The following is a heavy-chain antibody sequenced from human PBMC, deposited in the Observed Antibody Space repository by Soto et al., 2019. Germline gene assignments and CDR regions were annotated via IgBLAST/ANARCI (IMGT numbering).Heavy chain of an antibody. CDR2: IYHSGST. Sequence: PSETLSLTCAVSGGSISSSNWWSWVRQPPGKGLEWIGEIYHSGSTNYNPSLKSRVTISVDKSKNQFSLKLSSVTAADTAVYYCATYTTVIYYYYGMDVWGQGTTVTVSS. J-gene: IGHJ6*02. CDR1: GGSISSSNW. CDR3: ATYTTVIYYYYGMDV. V-gene: IGHV4-4*02. D-gene: IGHD4-17*01.